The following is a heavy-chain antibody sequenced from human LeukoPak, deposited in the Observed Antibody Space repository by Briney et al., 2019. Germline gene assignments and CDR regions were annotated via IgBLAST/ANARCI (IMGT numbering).Heavy chain of an antibody. V-gene: IGHV3-30*18. CDR2: ISYDGSNK. D-gene: IGHD1-26*01. CDR1: GFTFSSYG. J-gene: IGHJ4*02. CDR3: AKGELPFDY. Sequence: GGSLRHSCAASGFTFSSYGMHWVRQAPGKGLEWVAVISYDGSNKYYADSVKGRFTISRDNSKNTLYLQMNSLRAEDTAVYYCAKGELPFDYWGQGTLVTVSS.